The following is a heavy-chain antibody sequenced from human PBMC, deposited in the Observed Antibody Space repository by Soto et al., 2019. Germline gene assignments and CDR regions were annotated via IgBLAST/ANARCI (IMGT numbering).Heavy chain of an antibody. V-gene: IGHV3-23*01. CDR3: AKEGGSMQPFDY. CDR2: LSASGANT. Sequence: EVQLLESGGGLVQPGGSLSLSCATSGFTFSKFGMGWVRQAPGKGLEWVSALSASGANTYYADSGRGRFTISRDSSKXTLXLQMNSLRAEDTAVYYCAKEGGSMQPFDYWGQGTLVTVSS. CDR1: GFTFSKFG. D-gene: IGHD5-12*01. J-gene: IGHJ4*02.